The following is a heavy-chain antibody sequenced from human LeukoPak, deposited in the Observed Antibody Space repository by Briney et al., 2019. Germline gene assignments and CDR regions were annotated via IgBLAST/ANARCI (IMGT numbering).Heavy chain of an antibody. CDR3: ARAAAGYNWFDP. CDR1: GYTFTCYY. CDR2: INPNSGGT. Sequence: ASVKVSCKASGYTFTCYYMHWVRQAPGQGLEWMGWINPNSGGTNYAQKFQGRVTMTRDTSISTAYMELSRLRSDDTAVYYCARAAAGYNWFDPWGQGTLVTVSS. V-gene: IGHV1-2*02. J-gene: IGHJ5*02. D-gene: IGHD6-13*01.